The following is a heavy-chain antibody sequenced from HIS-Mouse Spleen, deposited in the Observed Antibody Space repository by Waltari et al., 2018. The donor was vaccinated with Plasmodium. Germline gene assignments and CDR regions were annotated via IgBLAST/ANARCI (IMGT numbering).Heavy chain of an antibody. CDR1: GFTFSSYW. D-gene: IGHD6-13*01. Sequence: EVQLVESGGGLVQPGGSLSLSGAASGFTFSSYWMCWVRQAPGKGLEWVANIKQDGSEKYYVDSVKGRFTISRDNAKNSLYLQMNSLRAEDTAVYYCASSWYWYFDLWGRGTLVTVSS. CDR2: IKQDGSEK. J-gene: IGHJ2*01. CDR3: ASSWYWYFDL. V-gene: IGHV3-7*01.